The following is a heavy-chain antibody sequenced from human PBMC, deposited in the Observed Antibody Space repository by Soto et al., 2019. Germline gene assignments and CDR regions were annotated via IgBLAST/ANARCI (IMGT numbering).Heavy chain of an antibody. D-gene: IGHD6-19*01. CDR1: GFAFSSYW. J-gene: IGHJ3*02. V-gene: IGHV3-74*01. CDR3: TRAQWLADDVFDI. Sequence: PGGTLRLSCSASGFAFSSYWMHWVRHAPGKGLVWVSRVKGDGSERTYADSVKGRFTISRDNTKNTLYLQMNSLRPEDTAVYYCTRAQWLADDVFDIWGHGTMVTVSS. CDR2: VKGDGSER.